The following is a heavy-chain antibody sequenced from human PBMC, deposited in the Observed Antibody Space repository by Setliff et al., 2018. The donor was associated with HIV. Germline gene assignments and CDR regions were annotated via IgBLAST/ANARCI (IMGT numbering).Heavy chain of an antibody. CDR1: AVSIGGYS. CDR2: IYSSGST. Sequence: SETLSLPCTVSAVSIGGYSWSWIRHSPGKGLEWIGRIYSSGSTNHNPSLKSRVTMSVDTSKHQFSLKLSSVTAADTALYYCARVQMAYAAFDVWGQGTMVTVSS. CDR3: ARVQMAYAAFDV. V-gene: IGHV4-4*07. J-gene: IGHJ3*01. D-gene: IGHD4-17*01.